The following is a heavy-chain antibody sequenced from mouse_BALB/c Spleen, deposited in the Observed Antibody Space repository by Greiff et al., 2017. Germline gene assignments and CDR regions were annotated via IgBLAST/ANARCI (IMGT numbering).Heavy chain of an antibody. J-gene: IGHJ4*01. CDR2: IRNKANGYTT. Sequence: EVMLVESGGGLVQPGGSLRLSCATSGFTFTDYYMSWVRQPPGKALEWLGFIRNKANGYTTEYSASVKGRFTISRDNSQSILYLQMNTLRAEDSATYYCASDYYDYDGGAMDYWGQGTSVTVAS. CDR1: GFTFTDYY. CDR3: ASDYYDYDGGAMDY. D-gene: IGHD2-4*01. V-gene: IGHV7-3*02.